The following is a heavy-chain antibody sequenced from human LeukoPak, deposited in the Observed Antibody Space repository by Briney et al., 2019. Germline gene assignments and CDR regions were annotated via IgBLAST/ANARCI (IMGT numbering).Heavy chain of an antibody. CDR1: GGSVSGYH. Sequence: SETLSLTCTVSGGSVSGYHWSWIRQSPGTGLEWIGNIYHSGSTKYNPSLKSRFIVSVDTSKNQFSLKVSSVTAADTAVYHCAKNGQSGFSFDPWGQGTLVTVSS. CDR3: AKNGQSGFSFDP. J-gene: IGHJ5*02. D-gene: IGHD1-26*01. CDR2: IYHSGST. V-gene: IGHV4-59*02.